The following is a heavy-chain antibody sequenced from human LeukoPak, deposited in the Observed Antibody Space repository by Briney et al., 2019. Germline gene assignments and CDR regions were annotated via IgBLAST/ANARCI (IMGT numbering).Heavy chain of an antibody. D-gene: IGHD3-22*01. Sequence: ASVKVSCKASGYTFTGYYMHWVRQAPGQGLEWMGWINPNSGGTNYAQKFRGRVTMTRDTSISTAYMELSRLRSDDTAVYYCARVRNPYYYDSSGSLTDAFDIWGQGTMVTVSS. CDR1: GYTFTGYY. CDR3: ARVRNPYYYDSSGSLTDAFDI. V-gene: IGHV1-2*02. CDR2: INPNSGGT. J-gene: IGHJ3*02.